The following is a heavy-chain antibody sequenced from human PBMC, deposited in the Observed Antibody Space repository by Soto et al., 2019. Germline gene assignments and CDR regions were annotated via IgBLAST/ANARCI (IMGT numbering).Heavy chain of an antibody. CDR3: ATTRGIAVGGSFDH. Sequence: SETLSLTCIVPGASISSRSSYWGWIRQPPGKGLEWVGTFYSGSTYNNPSLKSRVTISVDTSKNQFSLKLSSVAAEDTAIYYCATTRGIAVGGSFDHWGQGTLVTVSS. CDR2: FYSGST. CDR1: GASISSRSSY. D-gene: IGHD6-13*01. V-gene: IGHV4-39*01. J-gene: IGHJ5*02.